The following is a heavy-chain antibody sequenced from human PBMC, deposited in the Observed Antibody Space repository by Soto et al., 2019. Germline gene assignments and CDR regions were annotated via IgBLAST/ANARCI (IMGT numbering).Heavy chain of an antibody. J-gene: IGHJ6*02. V-gene: IGHV1-18*01. CDR3: ARDQGYCSGGSCYYYYGMDV. CDR1: GYTFTSYG. Sequence: ASVKVSCKASGYTFTSYGISWVLQAPGQGLEWMGWISAYNGNTNYAQKLQGRVTMTTDTSTSTAYMELRSLRSDDTAVYYCARDQGYCSGGSCYYYYGMDVWGQGTTVTVSS. CDR2: ISAYNGNT. D-gene: IGHD2-15*01.